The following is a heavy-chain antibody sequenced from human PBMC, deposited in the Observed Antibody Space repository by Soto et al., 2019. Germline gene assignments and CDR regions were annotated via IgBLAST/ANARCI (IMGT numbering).Heavy chain of an antibody. CDR2: IYDSGRT. Sequence: QLQLQESGSGLVKPSQTLSLTCAVSGGSISSGGYFWSWIRQPPGKGLEWIGYIYDSGRTDYNPSLKSRVTISVDRSKNQFSLKLSAVTAADTDVYYCARTPDIWCQGTMVTVSS. CDR3: ARTPDI. J-gene: IGHJ3*02. V-gene: IGHV4-30-2*01. CDR1: GGSISSGGYF.